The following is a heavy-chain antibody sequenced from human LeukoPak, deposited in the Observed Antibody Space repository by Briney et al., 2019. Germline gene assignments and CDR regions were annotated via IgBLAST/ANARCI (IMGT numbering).Heavy chain of an antibody. CDR1: GFRVSDYY. CDR2: ISGSGVDT. V-gene: IGHV3-23*01. D-gene: IGHD3-10*01. J-gene: IGHJ4*02. CDR3: ASGTYRLGDY. Sequence: GGSLRLPCAVSGFRVSDYYMSWVRQAPGKGLEWVAGISGSGVDTHYAGSVNGRFRISRDNSANTLYLQMNSLREEDTALYYCASGTYRLGDYWGQGTQVAVSP.